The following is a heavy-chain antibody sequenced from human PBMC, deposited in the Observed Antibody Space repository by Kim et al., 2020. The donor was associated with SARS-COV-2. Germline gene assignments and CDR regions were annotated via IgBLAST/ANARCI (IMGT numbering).Heavy chain of an antibody. D-gene: IGHD5-12*01. J-gene: IGHJ3*01. Sequence: GGSLRLSCAASGFTFSNFVMNWVRQAPGKGLEWVSTISHGGTSTYYADSVKGRFTISRDNSKNTLYLQVNSLRAEDTAVYYCAKRATELAFDFWGQGTMVTFSS. CDR1: GFTFSNFV. CDR2: ISHGGTST. V-gene: IGHV3-23*01. CDR3: AKRATELAFDF.